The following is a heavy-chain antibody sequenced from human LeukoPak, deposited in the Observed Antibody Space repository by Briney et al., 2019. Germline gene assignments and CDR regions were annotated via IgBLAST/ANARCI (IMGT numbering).Heavy chain of an antibody. Sequence: SETLSLTCTVSGVSISTGSYYWGWIRQPPGKGLEWIGDIYHSGSTYYNPPLKSRVTISVDRSKNQFSLKLSSVTAADTAVYYCARGYDTYYYDSTGYYSSALDIWGQGTMVTVSS. CDR1: GVSISTGSYY. CDR2: IYHSGST. D-gene: IGHD3-22*01. V-gene: IGHV4-39*07. CDR3: ARGYDTYYYDSTGYYSSALDI. J-gene: IGHJ3*02.